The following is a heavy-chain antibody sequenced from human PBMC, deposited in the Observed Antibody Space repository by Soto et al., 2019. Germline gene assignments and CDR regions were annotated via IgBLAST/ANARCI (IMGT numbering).Heavy chain of an antibody. CDR1: GGSISSYY. J-gene: IGHJ6*02. CDR3: ARATGAYSYYGMVV. Sequence: PSETLSLTCTVSGGSISSYYWSWIRQPPGKGLEWIGYIYYSGSTNYNPSLKSRVTISVDTSKNQFSLKLSSVTAADTAVYYCARATGAYSYYGMVVRGQGHTVTV. CDR2: IYYSGST. D-gene: IGHD4-17*01. V-gene: IGHV4-59*01.